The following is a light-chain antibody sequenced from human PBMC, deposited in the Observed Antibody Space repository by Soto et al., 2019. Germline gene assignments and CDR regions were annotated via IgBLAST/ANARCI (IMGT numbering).Light chain of an antibody. CDR3: QQRSNWPPLT. CDR2: DAS. CDR1: QSVSIY. V-gene: IGKV3-11*01. Sequence: EIVLTQSPATLSLSPGERATLSCRASQSVSIYLAWYQQKPGQAPRLLIYDASNRATGIPGRVSGSGSGTDFTLTISTLEPEDFAVYYCQQRSNWPPLTFGGGTKVEIK. J-gene: IGKJ4*01.